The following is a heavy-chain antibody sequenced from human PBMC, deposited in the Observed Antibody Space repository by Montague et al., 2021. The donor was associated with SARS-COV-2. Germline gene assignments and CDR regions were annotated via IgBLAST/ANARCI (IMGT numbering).Heavy chain of an antibody. CDR1: GGSISSSNYF. Sequence: SETLSLTCTVSGGSISSSNYFWGWIRQPPGKGLEWIGSIYFGGGTYYNPSLKSRVSLSVDTSKNQFSLKLSSVTAADTAVYYCARVHFVSSGWYPDAFDIWGQGTMVTVSS. J-gene: IGHJ3*02. V-gene: IGHV4-39*07. D-gene: IGHD6-19*01. CDR2: IYFGGGT. CDR3: ARVHFVSSGWYPDAFDI.